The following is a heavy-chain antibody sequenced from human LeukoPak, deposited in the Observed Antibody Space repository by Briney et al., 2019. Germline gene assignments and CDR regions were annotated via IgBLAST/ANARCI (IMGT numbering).Heavy chain of an antibody. Sequence: SETLSHTCAVSGYSIISDYYWGWFRLPPGKGLEWVGSINHSGSTYYNLSLKSRVTISVDTSKNQFSLSVSSVTAADTAVYYCARNLGYSTLDYWGQGILVTVSS. CDR2: INHSGST. CDR1: GYSIISDYY. V-gene: IGHV4-38-2*01. D-gene: IGHD6-13*01. J-gene: IGHJ4*02. CDR3: ARNLGYSTLDY.